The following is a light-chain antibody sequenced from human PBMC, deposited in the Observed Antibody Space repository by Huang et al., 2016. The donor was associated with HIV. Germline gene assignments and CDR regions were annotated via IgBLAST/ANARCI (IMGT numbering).Light chain of an antibody. V-gene: IGKV1-27*01. CDR2: GAS. J-gene: IGKJ1*01. CDR3: QKYNSAPRT. CDR1: QGIGTS. Sequence: DIQMTQSPSSLSASEGDRVTVTCRVSQGIGTSLAWYQQKAGQVPRLLIFGASSLQSGVPSRFSGSGSGTSFSLTISNLQPEDVATYYCQKYNSAPRTFGQGTKVEI.